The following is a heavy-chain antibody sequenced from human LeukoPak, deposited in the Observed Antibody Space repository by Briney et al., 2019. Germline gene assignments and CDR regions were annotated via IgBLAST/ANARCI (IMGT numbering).Heavy chain of an antibody. D-gene: IGHD3-22*01. J-gene: IGHJ4*02. V-gene: IGHV4-59*01. CDR2: IYYSGST. CDR1: GGSISSYY. Sequence: SETLSLTCTVSGGSISSYYWSWIRQPPGKGLEWIGYIYYSGSTNYNPSLKSRATISVDTSKNQFSLKLSSVTAADTAVYYCARASYYYDSSGYYTLFAFDYWGQGTLVTVSS. CDR3: ARASYYYDSSGYYTLFAFDY.